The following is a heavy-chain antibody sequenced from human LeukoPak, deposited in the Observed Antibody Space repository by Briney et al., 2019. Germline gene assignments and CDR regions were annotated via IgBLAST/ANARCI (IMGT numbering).Heavy chain of an antibody. CDR2: IYYSGST. CDR3: ATRGYSYALDAFDI. D-gene: IGHD5-18*01. CDR1: GGSISSYY. Sequence: SETLSLTCTVSGGSISSYYWSWIRQPPGKGLEWIGYIYYSGSTNYNPSLKSRVTISVDTSKIQSSLKLSSVTAADTAVYYCATRGYSYALDAFDIWGQGTMVTVSS. J-gene: IGHJ3*02. V-gene: IGHV4-59*01.